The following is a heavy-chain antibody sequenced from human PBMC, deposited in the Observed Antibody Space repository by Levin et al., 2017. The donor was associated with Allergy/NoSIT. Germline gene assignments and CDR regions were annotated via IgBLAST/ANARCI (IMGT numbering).Heavy chain of an antibody. CDR1: GGTFSSYA. D-gene: IGHD6-19*01. CDR3: ARVGLSPYSSGWYYFDY. J-gene: IGHJ4*02. Sequence: GASVKVSCKASGGTFSSYAISWVRQAPGQGLEWMGGIIPIFGTANYAQKFQGRVTITADKSTSTAYMELSSLRSEDTAVYYCARVGLSPYSSGWYYFDYWGQGTLVTVSS. CDR2: IIPIFGTA. V-gene: IGHV1-69*06.